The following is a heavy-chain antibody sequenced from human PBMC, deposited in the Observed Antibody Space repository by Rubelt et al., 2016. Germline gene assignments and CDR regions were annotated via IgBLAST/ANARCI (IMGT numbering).Heavy chain of an antibody. Sequence: QVQLVQSGAEVKKPGASVKVSCKASGYTFTSYGISCFRQAPGKGLEWMGGFDPEDGETIYAQKFEGRGNMTEETATDTAYRELSSLGSEETAVYYCATTRIGQAGAFDIWGQGTMVTVSS. CDR3: ATTRIGQAGAFDI. J-gene: IGHJ3*02. D-gene: IGHD2-15*01. V-gene: IGHV1-24*01. CDR2: FDPEDGET. CDR1: GYTFTSYG.